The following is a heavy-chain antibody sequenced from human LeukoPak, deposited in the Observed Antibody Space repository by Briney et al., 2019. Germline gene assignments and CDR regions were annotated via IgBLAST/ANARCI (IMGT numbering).Heavy chain of an antibody. J-gene: IGHJ4*02. CDR3: ARGVGYCSSSSCPGPDFDH. CDR1: GFTFRSYG. V-gene: IGHV3-33*01. D-gene: IGHD2-2*01. Sequence: GGSLRLSCAASGFTFRSYGMHWVRQAPGKGLEWVAIIWYDGSNKYYADSVKGRFTISRDNAKNSLYLQMNSLRAEDTAVYYCARGVGYCSSSSCPGPDFDHWGQGTLVTVSS. CDR2: IWYDGSNK.